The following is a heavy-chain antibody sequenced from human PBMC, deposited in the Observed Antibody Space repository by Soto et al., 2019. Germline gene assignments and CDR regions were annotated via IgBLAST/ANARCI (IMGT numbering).Heavy chain of an antibody. D-gene: IGHD3-22*01. J-gene: IGHJ6*02. CDR2: ITSSSDTI. CDR1: GFTFSSYW. V-gene: IGHV3-48*02. Sequence: LRLSCAASGFTFSSYWMHWVRQAPGKGLVWVAYITSSSDTIYYADSVKGRFTISRDNGKNSLFLQMNSLRDEDTAVYYCARVVVVIPPGYYYAMDVWGQGTTVTVSS. CDR3: ARVVVVIPPGYYYAMDV.